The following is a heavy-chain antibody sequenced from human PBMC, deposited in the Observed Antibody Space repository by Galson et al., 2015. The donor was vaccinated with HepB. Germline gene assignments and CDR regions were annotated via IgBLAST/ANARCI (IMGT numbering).Heavy chain of an antibody. J-gene: IGHJ4*02. CDR2: IDPSDSYT. CDR3: ARLRGYSYDYTVFDY. V-gene: IGHV5-10-1*01. D-gene: IGHD5-18*01. CDR1: GYSFTSYW. Sequence: QSGAEVKKPGESLRISCKGSGYSFTSYWISRVRQMPGKGLEWMGRIDPSDSYTNYSPSFQGHVTISADKSISTAYLQWSSLKASDTAMYYCARLRGYSYDYTVFDYWGQGTLVTVSS.